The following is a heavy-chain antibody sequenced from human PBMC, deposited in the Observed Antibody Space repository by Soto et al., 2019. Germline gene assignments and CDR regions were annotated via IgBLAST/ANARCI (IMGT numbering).Heavy chain of an antibody. V-gene: IGHV3-30-3*01. J-gene: IGHJ3*02. D-gene: IGHD2-2*01. CDR1: GFTFSSYA. CDR3: ARAPQAAMRGPSNPPMAFDI. Sequence: GGSLRLSCAASGFTFSSYAMHWVRQAPGKGLEWVAVISYDGSNKYYADSVKGRFTISRDNSKNTLYLQMNSLRAEDTAVYYCARAPQAAMRGPSNPPMAFDIWGQGTMVTVSS. CDR2: ISYDGSNK.